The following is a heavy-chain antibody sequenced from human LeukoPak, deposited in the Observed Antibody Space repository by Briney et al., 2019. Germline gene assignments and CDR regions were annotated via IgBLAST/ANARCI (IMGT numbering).Heavy chain of an antibody. Sequence: GGSLRLSWAAARCAGSGCGLQWVRQAPGKGLEWVAVISYDGSNKYYADSVKGRFTISRDNSKNTLYLQMNSPRAEDTAVYYCAKWGYSYGLPDYWGQGTLVTVSS. D-gene: IGHD5-18*01. CDR2: ISYDGSNK. CDR1: RCAGSGCG. V-gene: IGHV3-30*18. J-gene: IGHJ4*02. CDR3: AKWGYSYGLPDY.